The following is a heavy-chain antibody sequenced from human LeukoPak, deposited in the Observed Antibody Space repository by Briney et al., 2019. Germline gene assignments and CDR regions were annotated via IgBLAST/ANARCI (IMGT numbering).Heavy chain of an antibody. J-gene: IGHJ6*02. CDR2: INHSGST. D-gene: IGHD3-10*01. CDR3: ARGGIGNGSGKVLYYYYYYGMDV. Sequence: PSETLSLTCAVYGGSFSGYYWSWIRQPPGKGLEWIGEINHSGSTNYSPSLKSRVTISVDTSKNQFSLKLSSVTAADTAVYYCARGGIGNGSGKVLYYYYYYGMDVWGQGTTVTVSS. V-gene: IGHV4-34*01. CDR1: GGSFSGYY.